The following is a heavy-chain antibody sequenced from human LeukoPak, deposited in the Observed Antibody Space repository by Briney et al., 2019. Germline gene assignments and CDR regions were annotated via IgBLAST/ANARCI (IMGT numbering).Heavy chain of an antibody. Sequence: ASVKVSFKSSGSTFTSYDINWVRQATGQGLEWMGWMNLNSGNTGYAHKFQGRVTMTTNTSISTTSMELSSLTSEDPAAYYCATSSGWYGGNYYSGMIVWAKGTTVTVSS. V-gene: IGHV1-8*01. CDR2: MNLNSGNT. CDR1: GSTFTSYD. J-gene: IGHJ6*04. CDR3: ATSSGWYGGNYYSGMIV. D-gene: IGHD6-19*01.